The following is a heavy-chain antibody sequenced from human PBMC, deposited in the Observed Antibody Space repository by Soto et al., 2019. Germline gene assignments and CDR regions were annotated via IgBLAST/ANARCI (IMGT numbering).Heavy chain of an antibody. CDR1: GYTFTSYG. CDR3: ARVILGELSLYPIADY. V-gene: IGHV1-18*01. CDR2: ISAYNGNT. Sequence: QVPLVQSGAEVNKPGASVKLSCKASGYTFTSYGITWARQAPGKDLEWRGWISAYNGNTNYAQKLQGRVTMTTDTSTSTAYMELRSLRSDDTAVYYCARVILGELSLYPIADYWGQGTLVTVSS. J-gene: IGHJ4*02. D-gene: IGHD3-16*02.